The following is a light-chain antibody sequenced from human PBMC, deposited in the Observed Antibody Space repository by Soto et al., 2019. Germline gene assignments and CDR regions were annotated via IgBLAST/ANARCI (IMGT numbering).Light chain of an antibody. V-gene: IGLV1-51*01. J-gene: IGLJ1*01. CDR1: ISNIGVNS. CDR2: DDD. Sequence: QCWLTQRPAVSACPGQKVTISCSGSISNIGVNSVSWYQKLPGTAPKLLIYDDDKRPSGIPDRLSGSKYGTSATMGIKGFQTGEQDDYYCGSWDRRLSAYVSGTGTKVTV. CDR3: GSWDRRLSAYV.